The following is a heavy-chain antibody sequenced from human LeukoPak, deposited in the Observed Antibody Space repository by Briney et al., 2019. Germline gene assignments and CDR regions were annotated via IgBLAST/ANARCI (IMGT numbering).Heavy chain of an antibody. V-gene: IGHV3-23*01. CDR1: GFTFSNYA. CDR2: ISVSGDST. D-gene: IGHD5-18*01. CDR3: AKGRTRDGYGVAFDN. Sequence: GGSLRLSCAASGFTFSNYAMNWVRQAPGKGLEWVSSISVSGDSTYYADSVKGRFTISRDNSKNTLYLQMNSLRGEDTAVYYCAKGRTRDGYGVAFDNWGQGTLVTVSS. J-gene: IGHJ4*02.